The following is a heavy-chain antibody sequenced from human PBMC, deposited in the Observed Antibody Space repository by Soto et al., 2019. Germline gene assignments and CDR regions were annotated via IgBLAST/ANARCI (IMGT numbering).Heavy chain of an antibody. Sequence: QVQLVQSGAEVKKPGSSVKVSCKASGGTFSSYTISWVRQAPGQGLEWMGRIIPILGIANYAQKFQGRVTITADKSTSTAYVERSSLRSEDTAVYYCARDRMVHNWNFDAFDIWGQGTMVTVCS. D-gene: IGHD1-7*01. J-gene: IGHJ3*02. CDR3: ARDRMVHNWNFDAFDI. V-gene: IGHV1-69*08. CDR1: GGTFSSYT. CDR2: IIPILGIA.